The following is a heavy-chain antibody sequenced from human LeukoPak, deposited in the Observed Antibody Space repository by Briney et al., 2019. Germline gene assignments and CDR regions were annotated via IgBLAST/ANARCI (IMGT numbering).Heavy chain of an antibody. CDR1: GFTFGDYA. CDR2: IRSKAYGGTT. V-gene: IGHV3-49*03. D-gene: IGHD2-15*01. CDR3: TRYELGYCSGGSCLDY. J-gene: IGHJ4*02. Sequence: QTGGSLRLSCTAPGFTFGDYAMSWFRQAPGKGLEWVGFIRSKAYGGTTEYAASVKGRFTISRDDSKSIAYLQMNSLKTEDTAVYYCTRYELGYCSGGSCLDYWGQGTLVTVSS.